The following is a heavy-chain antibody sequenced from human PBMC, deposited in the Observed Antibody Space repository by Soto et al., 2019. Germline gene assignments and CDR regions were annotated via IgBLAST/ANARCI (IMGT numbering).Heavy chain of an antibody. J-gene: IGHJ4*02. CDR2: IIPIIGTA. Sequence: QVQLVQSGAEVKKPGSSVKVSCKASGGTFNNYASSWVRQAPGQGLEWMGGIIPIIGTADYAHKFHGRLAISADESTGTTFMELSSLRSEDTALYYCARGGVDVVATSAFDYWGQGTVVTVSS. CDR1: GGTFNNYA. CDR3: ARGGVDVVATSAFDY. D-gene: IGHD5-12*01. V-gene: IGHV1-69*01.